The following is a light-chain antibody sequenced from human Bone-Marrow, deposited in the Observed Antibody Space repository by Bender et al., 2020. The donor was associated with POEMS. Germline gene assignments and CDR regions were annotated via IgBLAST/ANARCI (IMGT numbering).Light chain of an antibody. V-gene: IGLV2-8*01. CDR3: SSYAGSNTVV. CDR2: EVT. J-gene: IGLJ2*01. Sequence: QSALTQPPSASGSPGQSVTISCTGTSSDVGDYTAVSWYQQHPGKAPKFMIYEVTKRPSGVPDRFSGSKSGNTASLTVSGLQAEDEADYYCSSYAGSNTVVFGGGTKLTVL. CDR1: SSDVGDYTA.